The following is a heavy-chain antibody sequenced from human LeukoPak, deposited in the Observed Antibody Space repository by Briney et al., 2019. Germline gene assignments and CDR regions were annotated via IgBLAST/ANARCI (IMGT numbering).Heavy chain of an antibody. CDR2: IYYSGST. Sequence: PSETLSLTCNVSSGSISNYYWSWIRQPPGKGLEWIGYIYYSGSTNYNPSLKSRLTISVDKSKNQFSLRLSSVTAADTAVYYCARLFEAAVGPGIWWFDPWGQGTLVTVSS. CDR3: ARLFEAAVGPGIWWFDP. J-gene: IGHJ5*02. V-gene: IGHV4-59*01. CDR1: SGSISNYY. D-gene: IGHD6-13*01.